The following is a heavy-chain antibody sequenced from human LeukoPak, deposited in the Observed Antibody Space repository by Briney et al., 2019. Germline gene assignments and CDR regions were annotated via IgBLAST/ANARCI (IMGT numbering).Heavy chain of an antibody. CDR3: ARESLRPT. J-gene: IGHJ4*02. CDR1: GYTFSKFG. Sequence: GASVKVSCKASGYTFSKFGISWVRQAPGQGLEWMGWISAYNGDTNCAQEFQGRITMTLDTSTNTAYMELRSLKSDDTAVYYCARESLRPTWGQGPLVTVSS. V-gene: IGHV1-18*01. D-gene: IGHD5-12*01. CDR2: ISAYNGDT.